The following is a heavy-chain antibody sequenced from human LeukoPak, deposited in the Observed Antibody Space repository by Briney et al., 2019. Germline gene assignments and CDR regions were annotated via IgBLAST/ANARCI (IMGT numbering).Heavy chain of an antibody. CDR3: ARGTSTVVTPNYYYYYCMDV. D-gene: IGHD4-23*01. V-gene: IGHV4-34*01. CDR1: GGSFSGYY. J-gene: IGHJ6*03. CDR2: INHSGST. Sequence: SETLSLTCAVYGGSFSGYYWSWIRQPPGKGLEWIGEINHSGSTNYNPSLKSRVTISVDTSKNQFSLKLSSVTAADTAVYYCARGTSTVVTPNYYYYYCMDVWGKGTTVTVSS.